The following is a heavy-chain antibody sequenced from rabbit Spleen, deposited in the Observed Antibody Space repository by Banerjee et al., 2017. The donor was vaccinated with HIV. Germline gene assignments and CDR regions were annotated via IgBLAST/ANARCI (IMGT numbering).Heavy chain of an antibody. J-gene: IGHJ4*01. CDR3: ARGSAMMTMVITGYYLHL. V-gene: IGHV1S40*01. Sequence: QSLEESGGGLVQPEGSLTLTCTASGFSFSSASFVSWVRQAPGRGLEWIACIYAGSSGSTYYASWAKGRFTISKSSSTTVTLQMTSLTDADTATYFCARGSAMMTMVITGYYLHLWGQGTLVTVS. D-gene: IGHD2-1*01. CDR1: GFSFSSASF. CDR2: IYAGSSGST.